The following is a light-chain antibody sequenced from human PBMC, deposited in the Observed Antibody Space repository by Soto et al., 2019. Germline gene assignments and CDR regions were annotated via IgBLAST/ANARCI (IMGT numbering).Light chain of an antibody. V-gene: IGKV4-1*01. J-gene: IGKJ2*01. CDR3: QQYYNSPRT. Sequence: DIVMTQSPDSLAVALGERATINCKSSQSLLYSFNNKNVLAWYQQKSGQPPKLLIYWASTRESGVPDRFSGSGSGTDFTLTISSLQAEDVAVYYCQQYYNSPRTFGQGTKLEIQ. CDR2: WAS. CDR1: QSLLYSFNNKNV.